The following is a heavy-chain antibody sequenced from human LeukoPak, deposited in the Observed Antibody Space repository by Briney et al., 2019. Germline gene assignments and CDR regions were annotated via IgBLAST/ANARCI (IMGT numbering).Heavy chain of an antibody. D-gene: IGHD5-18*01. CDR1: GGSFSGYY. CDR3: ARDGYSYGPNWFDP. Sequence: SETLSLTCAVYGGSFSGYYWSWIRQPAGKGLEWIGRIYTSGSTNYNPSLKSRVTMSVDTSKNQFSLKLSSVTAADTAVYYCARDGYSYGPNWFDPWGQGTLVTVSS. V-gene: IGHV4-4*07. CDR2: IYTSGST. J-gene: IGHJ5*02.